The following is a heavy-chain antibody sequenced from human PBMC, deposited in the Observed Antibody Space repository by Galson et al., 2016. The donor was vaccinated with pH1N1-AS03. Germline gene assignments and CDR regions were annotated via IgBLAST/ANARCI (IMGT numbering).Heavy chain of an antibody. CDR2: ITGSGGTT. CDR3: AKDLRSKIKVSGFDY. V-gene: IGHV3-23*01. Sequence: SLRLSCAASGFTFNSFVMSWVRQAPGKGLEWVAAITGSGGTTYYGDSVKGRFTVSRDNSNNTLYLELNSLGAGDTAIYYCAKDLRSKIKVSGFDYWGQGALVTVSS. J-gene: IGHJ4*02. CDR1: GFTFNSFV. D-gene: IGHD5/OR15-5a*01.